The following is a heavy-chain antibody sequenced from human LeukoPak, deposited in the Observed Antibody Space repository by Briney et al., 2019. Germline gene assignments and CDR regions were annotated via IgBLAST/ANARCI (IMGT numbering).Heavy chain of an antibody. CDR1: GFTFSSYS. CDR2: ISSSSSYI. D-gene: IGHD1-26*01. V-gene: IGHV3-21*04. Sequence: GGSLRLSCAASGFTFSSYSMNWVRQAPGKGLEWVSSISSSSSYIYYADSVKGRFTISRDNAKNSLYLQMNSLRAEDTALYYCAKDIGWELLVGYFQHWGQGTLVTVSS. J-gene: IGHJ1*01. CDR3: AKDIGWELLVGYFQH.